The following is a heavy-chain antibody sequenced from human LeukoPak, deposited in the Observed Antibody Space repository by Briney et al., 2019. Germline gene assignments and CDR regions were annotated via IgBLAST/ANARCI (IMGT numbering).Heavy chain of an antibody. CDR3: ARQGSWYSSSWYVDY. J-gene: IGHJ4*02. V-gene: IGHV5-51*01. D-gene: IGHD6-13*01. Sequence: GESLKISCKGSGYSFTSYWIGWVRQMPGKGLEWMGIIYPGDSDARYSPSFQGQVTISADKSISTAYLQWSSLKASDTAMYYCARQGSWYSSSWYVDYWGQGTLVTVSS. CDR1: GYSFTSYW. CDR2: IYPGDSDA.